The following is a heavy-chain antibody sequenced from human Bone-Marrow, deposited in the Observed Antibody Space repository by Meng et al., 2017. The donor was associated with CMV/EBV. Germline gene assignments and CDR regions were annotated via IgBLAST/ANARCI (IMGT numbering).Heavy chain of an antibody. CDR1: GTTFTRYY. CDR3: AREGLRGPFDY. J-gene: IGHJ4*02. V-gene: IGHV1-46*01. D-gene: IGHD4-17*01. CDR2: INPSGGST. Sequence: QVQLVQAGAEVKKPVDSVKVSCEASGTTFTRYYMRWVRQAPGQGLEWMGIINPSGGSTSYAKQFQGSVTMTRDTSTSTVYMELSSLRSEDTALYYCAREGLRGPFDYWGQGTLVTVSS.